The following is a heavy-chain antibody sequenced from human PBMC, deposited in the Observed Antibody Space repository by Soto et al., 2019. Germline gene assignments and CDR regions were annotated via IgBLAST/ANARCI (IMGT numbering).Heavy chain of an antibody. D-gene: IGHD1-26*01. CDR1: AYTFTSYG. CDR2: ISAYNGNT. J-gene: IGHJ6*02. V-gene: IGHV1-18*04. Sequence: AAVKVASKASAYTFTSYGISWVRQAPGQGLEWMGWISAYNGNTNYAQKLQGRVTMTTDTSTSTAYMELRSLRSDDTAVYYCARDGIGTQYYYYYGMDVWGQGTTVTVSS. CDR3: ARDGIGTQYYYYYGMDV.